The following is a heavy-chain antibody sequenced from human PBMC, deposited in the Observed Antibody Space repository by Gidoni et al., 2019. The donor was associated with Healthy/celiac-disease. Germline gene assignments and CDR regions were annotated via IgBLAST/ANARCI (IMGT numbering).Heavy chain of an antibody. CDR2: INHSGST. V-gene: IGHV4-34*01. J-gene: IGHJ6*02. CDR3: ARGETYCSSTSCYKNYYYYGMDV. D-gene: IGHD2-2*01. Sequence: QVQLQQWGAGLLKPSETLSLTCAVYGGSFSGYYWSWIRQPPGKGLEWIGEINHSGSTNYNPSLKSRVTISVDTSKNQFSLKLSSVTAADTAVYYCARGETYCSSTSCYKNYYYYGMDVWGQGTTVTVSS. CDR1: GGSFSGYY.